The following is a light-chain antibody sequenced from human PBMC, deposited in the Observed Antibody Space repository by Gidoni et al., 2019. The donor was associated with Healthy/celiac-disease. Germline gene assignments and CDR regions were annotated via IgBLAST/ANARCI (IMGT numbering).Light chain of an antibody. CDR3: QQYDNLQLT. J-gene: IGKJ4*01. V-gene: IGKV1-33*01. CDR2: DAS. CDR1: QDISNY. Sequence: DIQMTQSPSSLSASVGDRVTITCQASQDISNYLNWYQQKQGKAPKLLIYDASNLETGVPSRFSGSGSGTDFTFTISSLQPEDIATYYCQQYDNLQLTFGGGTKVEIK.